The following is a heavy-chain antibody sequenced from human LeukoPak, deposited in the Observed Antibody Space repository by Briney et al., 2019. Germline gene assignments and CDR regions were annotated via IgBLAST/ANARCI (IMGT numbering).Heavy chain of an antibody. Sequence: LTGGSLRLSCAASGFTFSSYGMHWVRQAPGKGLEWVAVISYDGSNKYYADSVKGRFTISRDNSKNTLYLQMNSLRAEDTAVYYCAKDQVYYDSSGYLDYWGQGTLVTVSS. CDR3: AKDQVYYDSSGYLDY. CDR1: GFTFSSYG. V-gene: IGHV3-30*18. J-gene: IGHJ4*02. CDR2: ISYDGSNK. D-gene: IGHD3-22*01.